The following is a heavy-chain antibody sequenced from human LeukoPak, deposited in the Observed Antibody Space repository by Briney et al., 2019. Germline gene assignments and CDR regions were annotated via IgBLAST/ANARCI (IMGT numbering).Heavy chain of an antibody. V-gene: IGHV4-4*07. D-gene: IGHD6-13*01. CDR3: ARRASQLEFDY. CDR2: IYTSGRT. J-gene: IGHJ4*02. CDR1: GGSISYYY. Sequence: SETLSLTCTVSGGSISYYYWNWIRQPAGKGLEWIGRIYTSGRTYYNPSLKSRVSMSVDTSKNQFSLKLSSVTAADTAVYYCARRASQLEFDYWGQGTLVTVSS.